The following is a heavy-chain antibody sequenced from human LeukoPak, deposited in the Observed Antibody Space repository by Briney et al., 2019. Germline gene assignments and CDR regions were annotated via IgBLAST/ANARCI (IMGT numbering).Heavy chain of an antibody. CDR1: GGSISSYY. CDR3: ARLYGSGSSLYFDY. CDR2: MYYSGST. J-gene: IGHJ4*02. V-gene: IGHV4-59*01. D-gene: IGHD3-10*01. Sequence: SEILSLTCTVSGGSISSYYWSWIRQPPGKGLEWIGYMYYSGSTNYNPSLKSRVTISVDTSKNQFSLKLSSVTAADTAMYYCARLYGSGSSLYFDYWGQGTLVTVSS.